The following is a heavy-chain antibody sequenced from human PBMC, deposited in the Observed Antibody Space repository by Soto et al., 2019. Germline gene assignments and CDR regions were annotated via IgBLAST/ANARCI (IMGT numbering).Heavy chain of an antibody. J-gene: IGHJ6*02. CDR2: ISSSSSYI. CDR3: ARGDFWSGKVFYYYGMDV. Sequence: GGSLRLSCAASGFTFSSYSMNWVRQAPGKGLEWVSSISSSSSYIYYADSVKGRFTISRDNAKNSLYLQMNSLRAEDTAVYYCARGDFWSGKVFYYYGMDVWGQGTTVTVSS. D-gene: IGHD3-3*01. V-gene: IGHV3-21*01. CDR1: GFTFSSYS.